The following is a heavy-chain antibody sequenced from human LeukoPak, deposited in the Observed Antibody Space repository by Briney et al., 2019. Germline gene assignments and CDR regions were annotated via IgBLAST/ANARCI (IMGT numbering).Heavy chain of an antibody. CDR2: LWYDGSKE. V-gene: IGHV3-33*01. J-gene: IGHJ4*02. CDR1: GLTFSSNG. D-gene: IGHD2-15*01. CDR3: ARDSYCSGGSCFLTMLY. Sequence: GGSLRLSCAASGLTFSSNGMHWVRQAPGKGLEWVAVLWYDGSKEYYADSVKGRFTISRDNSKNTLYLQMNSLTVEDTAVYYCARDSYCSGGSCFLTMLYWGQGTLVTVSS.